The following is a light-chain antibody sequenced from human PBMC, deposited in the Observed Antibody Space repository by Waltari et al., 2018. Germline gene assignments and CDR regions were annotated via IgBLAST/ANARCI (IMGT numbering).Light chain of an antibody. Sequence: QSVLTQPPSVSGAPGQRVTISCTGRGSHIGAGYDVHWYQQFPRAAPRLLIYGSTTRPLGVPDRFFGSTSGTSASLAIIGLQAEDEADYYCQSYDTSLSVVFGGGTKVTVL. CDR3: QSYDTSLSVV. J-gene: IGLJ3*02. CDR2: GST. CDR1: GSHIGAGYD. V-gene: IGLV1-40*01.